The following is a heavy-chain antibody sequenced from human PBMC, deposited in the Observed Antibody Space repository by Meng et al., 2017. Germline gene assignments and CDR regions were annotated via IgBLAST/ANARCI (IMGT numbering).Heavy chain of an antibody. CDR3: ARRDYFDY. V-gene: IGHV4-39*01. CDR2: IYYSGST. J-gene: IGHJ4*02. CDR1: GDSIISSSDY. Sequence: QLQLQESGPGLVKPSEPLSLTCIVSGDSIISSSDYWGWIRQPPGKGLEWIGSIYYSGSTYYNPSLKSRVTISVDTSKNQFSLKLSSVTAADTAVYYCARRDYFDYWGQGTLVTVSS.